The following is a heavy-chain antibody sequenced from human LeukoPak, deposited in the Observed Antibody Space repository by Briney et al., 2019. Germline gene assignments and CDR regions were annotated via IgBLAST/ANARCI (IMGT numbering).Heavy chain of an antibody. V-gene: IGHV1-46*01. CDR1: GYTFTSYY. CDR3: ARDRDTITGTTEGWFDP. J-gene: IGHJ5*02. CDR2: INPSGGST. Sequence: ASVKVSFKASGYTFTSYYMHWVRQAPGQGLEWMGIINPSGGSTSYAQKFQGRVTMTRDTSTSTVYMELSSLRSEDTAVYYCARDRDTITGTTEGWFDPWGQGTLVTVSS. D-gene: IGHD1-20*01.